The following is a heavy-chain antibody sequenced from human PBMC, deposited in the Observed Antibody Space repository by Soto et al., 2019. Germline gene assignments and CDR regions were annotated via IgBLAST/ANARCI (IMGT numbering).Heavy chain of an antibody. CDR2: IIPIFGTA. CDR1: GGTFSSYA. D-gene: IGHD3-22*01. CDR3: ARVDRYYYDSSGPEDAFDI. Sequence: SVKVSCKASGGTFSSYAISWVRQAPVQGLEWMGGIIPIFGTANYAQKFQGRVTITADESTSTAYMELSSLRSEDTAVYYCARVDRYYYDSSGPEDAFDIWGQGTMVTVSS. J-gene: IGHJ3*02. V-gene: IGHV1-69*01.